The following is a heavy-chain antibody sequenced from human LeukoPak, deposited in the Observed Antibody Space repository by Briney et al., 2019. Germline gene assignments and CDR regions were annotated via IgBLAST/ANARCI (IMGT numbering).Heavy chain of an antibody. Sequence: GGSLRLSCAASGFTFSSYWMSWVRQAPGKGLEWVANIKRDGSEEYYLDSVKGRFTISRDSAKNSLNSLRAEDTAVYYCARGHLEYRGQGTRVTVSS. D-gene: IGHD1-1*01. CDR2: IKRDGSEE. CDR3: ARGHLEY. V-gene: IGHV3-7*01. J-gene: IGHJ4*02. CDR1: GFTFSSYW.